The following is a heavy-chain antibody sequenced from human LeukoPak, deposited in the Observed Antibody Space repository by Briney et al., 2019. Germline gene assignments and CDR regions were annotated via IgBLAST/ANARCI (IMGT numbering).Heavy chain of an antibody. CDR2: ISSSGSTI. V-gene: IGHV3-48*03. J-gene: IGHJ3*02. CDR3: ARGGSYLSAFDI. D-gene: IGHD1-26*01. CDR1: GFAFSSYE. Sequence: GGSLRLSCAASGFAFSSYEMNWVRQAPGKGLEWVSYISSSGSTIYYADSVKGRFTLSRDNAKNLLYLQMNSLRAEDTAGYYCARGGSYLSAFDIWGQGTMVTVSS.